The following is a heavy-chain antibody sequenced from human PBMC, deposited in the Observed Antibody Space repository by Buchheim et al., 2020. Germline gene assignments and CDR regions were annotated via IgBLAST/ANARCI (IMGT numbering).Heavy chain of an antibody. CDR2: INSDGSST. D-gene: IGHD6-13*01. CDR3: AREQITAAGTVFLPDY. J-gene: IGHJ4*02. Sequence: EVQLVGSGGGLVQPGGSLRLSCTASGFTFSSYWMHWVRQAPGKGLVWVSRINSDGSSTSYADSVKGRFTISRDNAKSTLYLQMNSLRAEDTAVYYCAREQITAAGTVFLPDYWGQGTL. CDR1: GFTFSSYW. V-gene: IGHV3-74*01.